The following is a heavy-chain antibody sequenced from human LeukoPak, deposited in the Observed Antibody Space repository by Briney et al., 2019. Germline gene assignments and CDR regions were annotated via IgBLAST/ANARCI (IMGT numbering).Heavy chain of an antibody. CDR3: AKDSGGSYHY. CDR2: ISGSGGST. V-gene: IGHV3-23*01. D-gene: IGHD1-26*01. J-gene: IGHJ4*02. Sequence: GGSLRLSCAASGFTFSSYGMSWVRQAPGKGLEWVSGISGSGGSTYYADSVKGRFTISRDNSKNTLYLQMNSLRAEDTAVYYCAKDSGGSYHYWGQGTLVTVSS. CDR1: GFTFSSYG.